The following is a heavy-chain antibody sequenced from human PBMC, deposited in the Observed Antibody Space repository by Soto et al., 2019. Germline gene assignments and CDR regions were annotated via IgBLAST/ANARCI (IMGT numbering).Heavy chain of an antibody. D-gene: IGHD3-16*01. J-gene: IGHJ4*02. CDR3: ARGSYHLPTY. CDR1: GGFXSSSNW. Sequence: VQXQESGPGLVKPSGTLSLTCAVSGGFXSSSNWWSWVRQSPGKGLEGIGEIFHSGSTNYSPSLKRRVTISVDKSKNHFSLNLYSVTAADTAVYYCARGSYHLPTYWGQGTLVTVSS. V-gene: IGHV4-4*02. CDR2: IFHSGST.